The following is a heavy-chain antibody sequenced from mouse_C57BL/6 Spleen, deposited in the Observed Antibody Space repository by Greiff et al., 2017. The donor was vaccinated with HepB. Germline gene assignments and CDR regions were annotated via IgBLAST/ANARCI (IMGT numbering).Heavy chain of an antibody. J-gene: IGHJ2*01. V-gene: IGHV1-39*01. Sequence: VQLQQSGPELVQPGASVKISCKASGYSLTDYNMNWVKQCNGKSLEWIGVINPNYGTTSYNQKFKGKATLTVEQSSSPAYMQLNSLTSEDSAVYYCARGPDYSSLFDYWGQGTTLTVSS. CDR2: INPNYGTT. CDR1: GYSLTDYN. CDR3: ARGPDYSSLFDY. D-gene: IGHD2-5*01.